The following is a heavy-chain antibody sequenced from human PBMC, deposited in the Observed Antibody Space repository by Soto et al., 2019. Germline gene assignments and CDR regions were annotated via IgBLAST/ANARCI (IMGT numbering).Heavy chain of an antibody. Sequence: MTWVRQAPGKGLEWVSAIGGSGGSTYYADSVKGRFTISRDNSKNTLYLQVSSLRAEDTAVYYCAKDGAGTYYGMDVWGQGTTVTVSS. J-gene: IGHJ6*02. CDR2: IGGSGGST. V-gene: IGHV3-23*01. D-gene: IGHD6-19*01. CDR3: AKDGAGTYYGMDV.